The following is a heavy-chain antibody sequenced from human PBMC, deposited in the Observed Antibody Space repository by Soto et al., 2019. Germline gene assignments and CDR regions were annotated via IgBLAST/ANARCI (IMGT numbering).Heavy chain of an antibody. CDR2: ISGSGGTT. V-gene: IGHV3-23*01. J-gene: IGHJ6*03. CDR1: GFTFSSYA. Sequence: HPGGSLRLSCAASGFTFSSYAMRWVRQAPGKGLECVSAISGSGGTTYYADSAKGRFTISRDNSANTLYLHMNSLRADDTAVYYCAKAPTYDYYYYMDVWGKGTTVTVSS. CDR3: AKAPTYDYYYYMDV.